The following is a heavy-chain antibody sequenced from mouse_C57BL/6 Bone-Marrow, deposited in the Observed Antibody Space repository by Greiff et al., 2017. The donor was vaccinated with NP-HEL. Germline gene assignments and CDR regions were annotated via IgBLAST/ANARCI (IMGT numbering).Heavy chain of an antibody. D-gene: IGHD1-1*01. CDR2: ISDGGSYT. Sequence: EVMLVESGGGLVKPGGSLKLSCAASGFTFSSYAMSWVRQTPEKRLEWVATISDGGSYTYYPDNVKGRITISRDNAKNNLYLQMSHLKSEDTAMYYCARDYYYGSRGYWGQGTTLTVSS. CDR1: GFTFSSYA. J-gene: IGHJ2*01. V-gene: IGHV5-4*01. CDR3: ARDYYYGSRGY.